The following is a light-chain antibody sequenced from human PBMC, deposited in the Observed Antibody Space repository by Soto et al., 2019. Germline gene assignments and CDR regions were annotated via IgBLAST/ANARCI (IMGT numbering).Light chain of an antibody. V-gene: IGLV6-57*04. CDR1: SGTIASNY. CDR2: EDT. Sequence: NFMLTQPHSVSESPGKTVIISCTRSSGTIASNYVQWYQHRPGSAPTTIIYEDTQRPSGVPDRFSGSIDRSSNSASLTISGLKSEDEADYYCQSYNTTNHVIFGGGTKVTAL. J-gene: IGLJ2*01. CDR3: QSYNTTNHVI.